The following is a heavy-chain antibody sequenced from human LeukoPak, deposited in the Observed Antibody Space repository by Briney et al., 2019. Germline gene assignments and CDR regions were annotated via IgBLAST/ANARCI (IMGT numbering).Heavy chain of an antibody. CDR2: ISGGDST. CDR1: GFTVSTSY. CDR3: AGGYGDYSLGY. Sequence: GGSLRLSCAASGFTVSTSYMGWVRQAPGKGLEWVSVISGGDSTDYADSVKGRFIISRDNSKNTLYLQMNSLRAEDTAVFYCAGGYGDYSLGYWGQGTLVTVSS. J-gene: IGHJ4*02. D-gene: IGHD3-22*01. V-gene: IGHV3-66*01.